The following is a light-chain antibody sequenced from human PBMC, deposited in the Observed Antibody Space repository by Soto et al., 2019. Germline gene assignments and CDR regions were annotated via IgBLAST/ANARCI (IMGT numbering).Light chain of an antibody. Sequence: DIQLTQSPSSLSPSVGARITLTCRASQSICRNLHWYQQMQGQAPSHLIYETRDLQSGVPGRFNGSGSPADFNLTTSRLKPELLSTRRCQQSLSIPHIFGQKTNL. V-gene: IGKV1-39*01. CDR2: ETR. CDR1: QSICRN. J-gene: IGKJ2*01. CDR3: QQSLSIPHI.